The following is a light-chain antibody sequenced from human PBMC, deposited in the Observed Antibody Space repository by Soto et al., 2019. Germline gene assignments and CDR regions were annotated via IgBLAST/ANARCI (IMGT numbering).Light chain of an antibody. J-gene: IGKJ1*01. V-gene: IGKV1-5*01. CDR3: QQYNSYKS. CDR1: QTISRQ. Sequence: DIPMTQSPSTLSASVGDRVTITCRASQTISRQLAWYQQKPGKAPKVLIYDASNLESGVPSGFSGSGSGTEFTLTISSLQPDDFATYYCQQYNSYKSFGQGTKVEIK. CDR2: DAS.